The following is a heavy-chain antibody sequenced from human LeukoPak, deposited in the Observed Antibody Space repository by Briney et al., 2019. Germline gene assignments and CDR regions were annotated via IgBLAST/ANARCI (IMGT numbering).Heavy chain of an antibody. CDR3: ARVLGWGSVDY. CDR1: GFTFSSYG. J-gene: IGHJ4*02. Sequence: GRSLRLSCAASGFTFSSYGMHWVRQAPGKGLDWVSYISSSSSTIYYADSVKGRFTISRDNAKNSLYLQMNSLRAEDTAVYYCARVLGWGSVDYWGQGTLVTVSS. CDR2: ISSSSSTI. V-gene: IGHV3-48*04. D-gene: IGHD7-27*01.